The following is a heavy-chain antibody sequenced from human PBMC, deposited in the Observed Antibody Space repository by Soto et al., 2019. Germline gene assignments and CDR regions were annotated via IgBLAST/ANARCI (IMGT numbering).Heavy chain of an antibody. Sequence: KASETLSLTCTVSGGSISSYYWSWIRQPPGKGLEWIGYIYYSGSTNYNPSLKSRVTISVDTSKNQFSLKLSSVTAADTAVYYCARDSYYDFWSGHYGMDVWGQGIAVTVSS. CDR2: IYYSGST. CDR1: GGSISSYY. D-gene: IGHD3-3*01. CDR3: ARDSYYDFWSGHYGMDV. J-gene: IGHJ6*02. V-gene: IGHV4-59*01.